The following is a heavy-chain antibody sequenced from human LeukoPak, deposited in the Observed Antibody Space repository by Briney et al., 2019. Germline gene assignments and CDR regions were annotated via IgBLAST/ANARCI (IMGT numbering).Heavy chain of an antibody. CDR2: IRYDGSNK. D-gene: IGHD3-10*01. Sequence: PGGSLRLSCAASGFTFSSYGMHWVRQAPGKGLEWVAFIRYDGSNKYYADSVKGRFTISRDNSKNTLYLQMNSLRAEDTAVYYCARDRLLWFGADYWGQGTLVTVSS. J-gene: IGHJ4*02. CDR1: GFTFSSYG. V-gene: IGHV3-30*02. CDR3: ARDRLLWFGADY.